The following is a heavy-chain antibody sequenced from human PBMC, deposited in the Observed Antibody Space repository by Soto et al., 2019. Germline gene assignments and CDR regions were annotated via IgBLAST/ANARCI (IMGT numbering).Heavy chain of an antibody. Sequence: QVQLVQSGAEVKKPGASVKVSCKASGYTFTSYAMHWVRRAPGQRLEWMGWINAGNGNTKYSQKSEGRVTITRDTSSSTACMELSSLRSEDTAVYYCARGSDCSSPSCHGYPSLSRGQGTLVTVSS. J-gene: IGHJ4*02. CDR2: INAGNGNT. V-gene: IGHV1-3*01. D-gene: IGHD2-2*01. CDR1: GYTFTSYA. CDR3: ARGSDCSSPSCHGYPSLS.